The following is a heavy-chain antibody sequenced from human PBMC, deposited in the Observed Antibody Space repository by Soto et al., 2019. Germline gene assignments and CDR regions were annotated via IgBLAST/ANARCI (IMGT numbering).Heavy chain of an antibody. CDR3: AHESEIGNYFDY. CDR2: IYWDDDK. CDR1: GFALSTTGVG. Sequence: SGPTLVNPTQTLTLTCTFSGFALSTTGVGVGWIRQPPGKAPEWLALIYWDDDKRYSPSLKNRLTITKDTSENLVVLTLINLDPVDTATYYCAHESEIGNYFDYWGQGTVVTVSS. V-gene: IGHV2-5*02. D-gene: IGHD2-15*01. J-gene: IGHJ4*02.